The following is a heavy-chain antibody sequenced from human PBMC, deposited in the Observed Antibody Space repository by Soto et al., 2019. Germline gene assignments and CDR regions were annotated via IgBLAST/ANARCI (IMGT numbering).Heavy chain of an antibody. CDR3: VRVGYGDSRAAI. J-gene: IGHJ3*02. CDR1: GGSISSGAYS. Sequence: QLQLQESGSGLVKPSQTLSLTCAVSGGSISSGAYSWSWIRQPPEKGLEWIGYIYHSGSTYYNPSLKSRVTISVDRSKNQFSLKLTSVTAADTAVYCCVRVGYGDSRAAIWGQGTMVTVSS. CDR2: IYHSGST. D-gene: IGHD4-17*01. V-gene: IGHV4-30-2*01.